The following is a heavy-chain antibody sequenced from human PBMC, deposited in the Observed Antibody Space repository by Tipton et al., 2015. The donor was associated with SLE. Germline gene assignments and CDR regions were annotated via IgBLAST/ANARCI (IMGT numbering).Heavy chain of an antibody. CDR2: MYNTGST. J-gene: IGHJ4*02. CDR1: RGSITTGSYY. D-gene: IGHD7-27*01. V-gene: IGHV4-39*07. Sequence: TLSLTCILSRGSITTGSYYWGWIRQPPGKGLEWIGYMYNTGSTSYNPSLRSRVTISVDRSKNQLSLKMSSGNAADTAVYYCARYANWGQLHYFDYWGQGTLVTVSS. CDR3: ARYANWGQLHYFDY.